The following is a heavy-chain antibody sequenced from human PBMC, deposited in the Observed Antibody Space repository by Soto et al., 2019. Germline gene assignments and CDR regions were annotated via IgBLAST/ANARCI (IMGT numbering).Heavy chain of an antibody. J-gene: IGHJ4*02. CDR2: IYHSGST. CDR1: GGSISSSNW. Sequence: SETLSLTCAVSGGSISSSNWWSWVRQPPGKGLEWIGEIYHSGSTNYNPSLKSRVTISVDKSKNQFSLKLSSVTAADTAVYYCAREAYYYDSSGYYFDYWGQGTQVTVSS. D-gene: IGHD3-22*01. CDR3: AREAYYYDSSGYYFDY. V-gene: IGHV4-4*02.